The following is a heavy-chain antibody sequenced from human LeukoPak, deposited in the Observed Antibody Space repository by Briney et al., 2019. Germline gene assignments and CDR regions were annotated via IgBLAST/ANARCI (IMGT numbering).Heavy chain of an antibody. CDR1: GFTFSDYY. D-gene: IGHD5-12*01. J-gene: IGHJ6*02. CDR2: ISSSGSTI. V-gene: IGHV3-11*01. CDR3: ARGGYSGYDYLGPNYYYGMDV. Sequence: PGGSLRLSCAASGFTFSDYYMSWIRQAPGKGLEWVSYISSSGSTIYYADSVKGRFTISRDNAKNSLYLQMNSLRAEDTAVYYCARGGYSGYDYLGPNYYYGMDVWGQGTTVTVSS.